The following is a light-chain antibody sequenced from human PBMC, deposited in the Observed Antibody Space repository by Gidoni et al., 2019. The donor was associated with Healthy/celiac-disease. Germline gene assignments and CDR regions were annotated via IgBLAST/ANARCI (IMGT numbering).Light chain of an antibody. CDR2: GAS. CDR3: QQYGSSP. CDR1: QSVSSSY. V-gene: IGKV3-20*01. Sequence: EIVLTQSPGTLSLSPGERATLSCRASQSVSSSYLAWSQQIPGQAPRLLIYGASSRATGIPDRFRGSGSGTDFTLTISRLEPEDFAVYYCQQYGSSPFGGGTKVEIK. J-gene: IGKJ4*01.